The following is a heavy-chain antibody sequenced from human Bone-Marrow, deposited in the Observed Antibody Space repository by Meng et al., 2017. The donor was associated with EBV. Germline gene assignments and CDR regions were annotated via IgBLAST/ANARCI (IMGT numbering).Heavy chain of an antibody. CDR2: MNPNRGNT. Sequence: HVQQVQSGDEVKEPGASVKVSCKASGYTFTSYDIYWVRQANGQGLEWMGWMNPNRGNTGYAQKFQGRVTMNRNTSISTAYMERSSLRSEDTAVYYCAREGADYWGQGTLVTVSS. CDR3: AREGADY. D-gene: IGHD1-26*01. V-gene: IGHV1-8*01. CDR1: GYTFTSYD. J-gene: IGHJ4*02.